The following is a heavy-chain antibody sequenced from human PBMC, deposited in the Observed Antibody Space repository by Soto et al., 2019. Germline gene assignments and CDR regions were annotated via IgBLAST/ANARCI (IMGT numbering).Heavy chain of an antibody. J-gene: IGHJ2*01. D-gene: IGHD4-17*01. V-gene: IGHV4-39*01. CDR1: GGSISSSSYY. CDR2: IYYSGST. CDR3: ASKYGDYPLYWYFEL. Sequence: QLQLQESGPGLVKPSETLSLTCTVSGGSISSSSYYWGWIRQPPGKGLEWIGSIYYSGSTYYNPSLKSRVTISVDTAKNQCALKLSSVTAADTAVYYCASKYGDYPLYWYFELWGRGTLVTVSS.